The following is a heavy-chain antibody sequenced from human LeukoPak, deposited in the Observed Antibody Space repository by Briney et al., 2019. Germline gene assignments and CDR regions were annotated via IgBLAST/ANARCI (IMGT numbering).Heavy chain of an antibody. CDR3: AKDMGRYCDSSGYYALDY. CDR1: GFTFDDYA. Sequence: GRSLRLSCAASGFTFDDYAMHWVRQAPGKGLEWVSGISWNSGSIGYADSVKGRFTISRDNAKNSLYLQMNSLRAEDTALYYCAKDMGRYCDSSGYYALDYWGQGTLVTVSS. V-gene: IGHV3-9*01. J-gene: IGHJ4*02. CDR2: ISWNSGSI. D-gene: IGHD3-22*01.